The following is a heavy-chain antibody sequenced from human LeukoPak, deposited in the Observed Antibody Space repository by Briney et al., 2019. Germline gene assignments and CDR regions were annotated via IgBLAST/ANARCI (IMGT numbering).Heavy chain of an antibody. CDR3: AKSGSGAWWEYYFDY. V-gene: IGHV3-11*01. CDR1: GFTFSDYY. CDR2: ISSSGSAI. Sequence: GGSLRLSCAASGFTFSDYYMSWIRQAPGKGLEWVSYISSSGSAIYYADSVKGRFTISRDNSKNTLYLQMNSLRAEDTAVYYCAKSGSGAWWEYYFDYWGQGTLVNVSS. D-gene: IGHD2-15*01. J-gene: IGHJ4*02.